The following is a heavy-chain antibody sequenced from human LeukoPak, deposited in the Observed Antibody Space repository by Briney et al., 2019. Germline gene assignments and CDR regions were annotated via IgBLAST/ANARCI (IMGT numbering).Heavy chain of an antibody. CDR1: GYIFTNFW. V-gene: IGHV5-51*01. CDR2: ISPGNSDT. J-gene: IGHJ4*02. D-gene: IGHD6-13*01. CDR3: ARLVSSSWYEFDF. Sequence: GESLKIPCKASGYIFTNFWIGWVRQMPGKGLEWMGIISPGNSDTRYRPSFQGQVTMSADKSINTAYLKWNSLKASDTALYYCARLVSSSWYEFDFWGQGTLVTVSS.